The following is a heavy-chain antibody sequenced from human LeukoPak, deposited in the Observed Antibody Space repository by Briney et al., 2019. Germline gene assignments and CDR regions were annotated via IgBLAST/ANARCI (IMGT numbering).Heavy chain of an antibody. Sequence: GRSLRLSCAASGFTFSSYGMHWVRQAPGKGLEWVAVISYDGSNKYYADSVKGRFTISRDNSKHTLYLQMNSLRAEDTAVYYCAKATAAYYYYGMDVWGKGTTVTVSS. CDR3: AKATAAYYYYGMDV. CDR1: GFTFSSYG. CDR2: ISYDGSNK. D-gene: IGHD2-2*01. V-gene: IGHV3-30*18. J-gene: IGHJ6*04.